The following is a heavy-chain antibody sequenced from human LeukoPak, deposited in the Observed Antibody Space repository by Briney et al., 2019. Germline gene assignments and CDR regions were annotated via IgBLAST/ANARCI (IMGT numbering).Heavy chain of an antibody. J-gene: IGHJ3*02. CDR1: GGSISSSSYY. Sequence: SETLSLTCTVSGGSISSSSYYWSWIRQPPGKGLEWIGYIYYSGSTNYNPSLKSRVTISVDTSKNQFSLKLSSVTAADTAVYYCAREVEVYDFWSGYSADAFDIWGQGTMVTVSS. D-gene: IGHD3-3*01. V-gene: IGHV4-61*01. CDR3: AREVEVYDFWSGYSADAFDI. CDR2: IYYSGST.